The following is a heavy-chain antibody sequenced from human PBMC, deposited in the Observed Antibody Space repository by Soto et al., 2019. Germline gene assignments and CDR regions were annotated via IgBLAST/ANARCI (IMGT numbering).Heavy chain of an antibody. CDR2: IYWDDDK. V-gene: IGHV2-5*02. D-gene: IGHD6-19*01. CDR3: AHGVGSGNSAYFHH. J-gene: IGHJ1*01. CDR1: GFSLTTDGVG. Sequence: QITLKESGPTLVNPTQTLTLTCTFSGFSLTTDGVGVGCIRQPPGKALEWLAVIYWDDDKRYRPSLKSRLTITKDTSKNQVVLTMTNMDPVDTATYYCAHGVGSGNSAYFHHWGQGTLVTVSS.